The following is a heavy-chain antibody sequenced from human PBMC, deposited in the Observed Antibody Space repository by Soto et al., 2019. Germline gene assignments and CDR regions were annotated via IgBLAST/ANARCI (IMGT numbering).Heavy chain of an antibody. V-gene: IGHV5-10-1*01. CDR3: AISLTYYYDSSGYRGFDY. D-gene: IGHD3-22*01. CDR1: GYSFTSYW. CDR2: IDPSDSYT. J-gene: IGHJ4*02. Sequence: PGESLKISCKGSGYSFTSYWISWVHQMPGKGLEWMGRIDPSDSYTNYSPSFQGHVTISADKSISTAYLQWSSLKASDTAMYYCAISLTYYYDSSGYRGFDYWGQGTLVTVSS.